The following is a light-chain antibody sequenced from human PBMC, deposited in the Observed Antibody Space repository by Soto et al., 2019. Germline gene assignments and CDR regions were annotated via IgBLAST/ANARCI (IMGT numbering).Light chain of an antibody. J-gene: IGKJ1*01. CDR3: QQYYNGPMWT. Sequence: EIALTQSPAPLSMSPGERAALSCRAGQSVSSSSAGYQQSPGHAPSRLINGATTRTTGSPARFSGSGSWTEFTLTINSLQSEDFAVHYCQQYYNGPMWTFGQGTKVDIK. V-gene: IGKV3-15*01. CDR2: GAT. CDR1: QSVSSS.